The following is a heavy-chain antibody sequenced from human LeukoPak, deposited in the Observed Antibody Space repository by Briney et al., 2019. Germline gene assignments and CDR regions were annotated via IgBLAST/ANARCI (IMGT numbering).Heavy chain of an antibody. CDR1: GDSISRTSYY. V-gene: IGHV4-39*01. CDR3: ARHRPGERRFDP. CDR2: IYYLGTT. J-gene: IGHJ5*02. D-gene: IGHD3-16*01. Sequence: SETLSLTCTVSGDSISRTSYYWGWIRHPPGKGLEWIGNIYYLGTTYYNPSLKSRVTMSVDTPKNQFSLKLSSVTAADTAVYYCARHRPGERRFDPWGQGTLVTVSS.